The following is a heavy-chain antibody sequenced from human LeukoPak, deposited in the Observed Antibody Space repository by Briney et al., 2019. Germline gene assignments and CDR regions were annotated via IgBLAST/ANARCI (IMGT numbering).Heavy chain of an antibody. CDR3: ARRYCSRTSCYIPFDY. CDR2: INPSDGTT. J-gene: IGHJ4*02. Sequence: ASVKVSCKASGYIFTNYYMHWVRQAPGQGLEWMGMINPSDGTTIYAQKFQDRVTMTRDTSTSTVYMELSSLRSEDTAVYYCARRYCSRTSCYIPFDYWGQGTLVTVSS. CDR1: GYIFTNYY. V-gene: IGHV1-46*01. D-gene: IGHD2-2*02.